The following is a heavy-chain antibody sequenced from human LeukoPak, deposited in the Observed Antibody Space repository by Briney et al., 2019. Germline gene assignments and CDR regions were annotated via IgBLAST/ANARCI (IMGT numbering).Heavy chain of an antibody. V-gene: IGHV1-18*01. Sequence: GASVKVSCKASGYTFTTYGISWVRQAPGQGLEWMGWINPYNGNTNYAQRLQGRVTMTTDTSTSTAYMELRSLRSDDTAVYYCAREQQLWFWFDPWGRGTLVTVSS. CDR1: GYTFTTYG. J-gene: IGHJ5*02. CDR2: INPYNGNT. CDR3: AREQQLWFWFDP. D-gene: IGHD6-13*01.